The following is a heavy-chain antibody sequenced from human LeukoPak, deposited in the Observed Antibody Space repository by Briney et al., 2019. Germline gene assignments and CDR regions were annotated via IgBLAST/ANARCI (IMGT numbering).Heavy chain of an antibody. CDR1: GFTFSSYG. V-gene: IGHV3-21*01. CDR3: ARDATFRYYYDSSGYYPDY. CDR2: ISSSSSYI. Sequence: PGGTLRLSCAASGFTFSSYGMRWVRQAPGKGLEWVSSISSSSSYIYYADSVKGRFTISRDNAKNSLYLQMNSLRAEDTAVYYCARDATFRYYYDSSGYYPDYWGQGTLVTVSS. J-gene: IGHJ4*02. D-gene: IGHD3-22*01.